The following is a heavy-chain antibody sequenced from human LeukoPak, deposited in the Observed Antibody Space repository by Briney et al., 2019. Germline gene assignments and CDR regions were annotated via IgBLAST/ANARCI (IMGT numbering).Heavy chain of an antibody. D-gene: IGHD3-10*01. J-gene: IGHJ4*02. V-gene: IGHV1-18*01. Sequence: ASVKVSCKASGYTFTSYGISWVRQAPGQGLEWMGWISAYNGNTNYAQKLQGRVTMTTDTSTSTAYMELRSLKSDDTAVYYCARAKPKNMVRGLIMRRESRYYFNYWGQGTLVTVSS. CDR2: ISAYNGNT. CDR1: GYTFTSYG. CDR3: ARAKPKNMVRGLIMRRESRYYFNY.